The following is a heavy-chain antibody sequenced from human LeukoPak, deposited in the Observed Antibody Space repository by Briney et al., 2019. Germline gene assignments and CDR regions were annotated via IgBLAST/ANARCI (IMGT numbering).Heavy chain of an antibody. V-gene: IGHV1-2*02. D-gene: IGHD2-15*01. CDR2: INPNSGGT. CDR1: GYTFTGYY. Sequence: SVTVSCTASGYTFTGYYMHWVRQAPGQGLEWMGWINPNSGGTNYAQKCQDRGNMTRDPSISPAYIELSRLRSDDTAVYYCARDDGSGGSEGSYWGQGTLVTVSS. J-gene: IGHJ4*02. CDR3: ARDDGSGGSEGSY.